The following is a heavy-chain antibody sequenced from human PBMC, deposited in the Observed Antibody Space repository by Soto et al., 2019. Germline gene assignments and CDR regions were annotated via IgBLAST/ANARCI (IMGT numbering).Heavy chain of an antibody. Sequence: SGKVSCKASGSTFSSYGISWGRQAPGQGLEWMGGIIPIFGTANYAQKFQGRVTITADESTSTAYMELSSLRSEDTAVYYCARQDDSSGYAHWGQGSLVTVSS. CDR3: ARQDDSSGYAH. CDR1: GSTFSSYG. D-gene: IGHD3-22*01. J-gene: IGHJ1*01. CDR2: IIPIFGTA. V-gene: IGHV1-69*13.